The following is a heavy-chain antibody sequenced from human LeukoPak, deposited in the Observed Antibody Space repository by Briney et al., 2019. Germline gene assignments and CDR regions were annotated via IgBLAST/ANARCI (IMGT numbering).Heavy chain of an antibody. CDR2: IYYSGST. J-gene: IGHJ6*03. Sequence: SETLSVTCTVSGGSISTYYWSWIRQPRGKGLEWIGYIYYSGSTNYNPSLKSRVTISVDTSKNQFSLKLSSVTAADTAVYYCARVYDYYYYYYMDVWGKGTTVTVSS. D-gene: IGHD3-16*01. CDR3: ARVYDYYYYYYMDV. V-gene: IGHV4-59*01. CDR1: GGSISTYY.